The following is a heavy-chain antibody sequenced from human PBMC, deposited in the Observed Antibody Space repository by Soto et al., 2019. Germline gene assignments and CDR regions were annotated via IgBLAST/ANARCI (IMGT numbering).Heavy chain of an antibody. V-gene: IGHV4-34*01. D-gene: IGHD6-13*01. CDR1: GGSFSGYY. CDR3: ARVGYSSSWYRRGAFDI. CDR2: INHSGST. J-gene: IGHJ3*02. Sequence: QVQLQQWGAGLLKPSETLSLTCAVYGGSFSGYYWSWIRQPPRKGPEWIGEINHSGSTNYNPSLKSRVTISVDTSKNQFSLKLTSVTAADTAVYYCARVGYSSSWYRRGAFDIWGQGTMVTVSS.